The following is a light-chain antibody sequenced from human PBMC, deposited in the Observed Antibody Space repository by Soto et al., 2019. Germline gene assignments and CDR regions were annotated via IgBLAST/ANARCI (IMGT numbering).Light chain of an antibody. CDR2: HVT. J-gene: IGLJ1*01. V-gene: IGLV2-14*03. CDR3: CSLTTSHTYV. Sequence: ALPQPASVSGSPGQSITISCTGTSSDIGHYDYVSWYQQHPGKAPKLMIYHVTYRPSGVSNRYSGSKSGNSASLTISGLQADDEADYYCCSLTTSHTYVFGSGTKVTVL. CDR1: SSDIGHYDY.